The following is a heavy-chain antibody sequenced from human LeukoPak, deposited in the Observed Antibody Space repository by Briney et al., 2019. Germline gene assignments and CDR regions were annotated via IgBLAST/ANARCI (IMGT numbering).Heavy chain of an antibody. CDR3: ARGIHTGGGYGIVY. V-gene: IGHV4-4*07. Sequence: SETLSLTCTVSGDSISSYYWSWIRQPAGKGLEWIGRIYTSGSTNYNPSLKSRVTMSVDTSKNQFSLKLSSVTAADTAVYYCARGIHTGGGYGIVYWGQGTLVTVSS. D-gene: IGHD5-18*01. J-gene: IGHJ4*02. CDR2: IYTSGST. CDR1: GDSISSYY.